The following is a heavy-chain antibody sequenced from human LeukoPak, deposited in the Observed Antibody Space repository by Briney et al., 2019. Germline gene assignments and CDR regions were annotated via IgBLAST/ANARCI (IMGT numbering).Heavy chain of an antibody. CDR3: ARDACGCGSGWHLYWYFDL. CDR2: ISSNGGSI. CDR1: GFTFSSHD. Sequence: QPGRSLRLSCAASGFTFSSHDMHWVRQAPGKELEYVSAISSNGGSIHYANSVKGRFTISRDNSKNTLYLQMDSLRAEDMAVYYCARDACGCGSGWHLYWYFDLWGRGTLVTVSS. D-gene: IGHD6-19*01. J-gene: IGHJ2*01. V-gene: IGHV3-64*01.